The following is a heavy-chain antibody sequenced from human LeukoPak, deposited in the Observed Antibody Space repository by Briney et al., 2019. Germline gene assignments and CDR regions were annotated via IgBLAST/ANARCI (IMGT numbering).Heavy chain of an antibody. Sequence: PGGSLRLSCAAFGFTFSSYSMNWVRQAPGKGLEWVSSISSSSSYIYYADSVKGRFTISRDNAKNSLYLQMNSLRAEDTAVYYCARVGVRYSSGGTFDYWGQGTLVTVSS. CDR3: ARVGVRYSSGGTFDY. D-gene: IGHD6-19*01. V-gene: IGHV3-21*01. CDR1: GFTFSSYS. J-gene: IGHJ4*02. CDR2: ISSSSSYI.